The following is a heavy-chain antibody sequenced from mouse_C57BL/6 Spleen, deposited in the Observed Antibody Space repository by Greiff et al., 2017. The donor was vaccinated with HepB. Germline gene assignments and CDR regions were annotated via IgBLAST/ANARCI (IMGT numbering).Heavy chain of an antibody. V-gene: IGHV1-52*01. Sequence: QVQLQQPGAELVRPGSSVKLSCKASGYTFTSYWMHWVKQRPIQGLEWIGNIDPSDSETHYNQKFKDKATLTVDKSSSTAYMQLSSLTSEDSAVYYCERNSDGSSYGDAMDYWGQGTSVTVSS. CDR3: ERNSDGSSYGDAMDY. J-gene: IGHJ4*01. D-gene: IGHD1-1*01. CDR1: GYTFTSYW. CDR2: IDPSDSET.